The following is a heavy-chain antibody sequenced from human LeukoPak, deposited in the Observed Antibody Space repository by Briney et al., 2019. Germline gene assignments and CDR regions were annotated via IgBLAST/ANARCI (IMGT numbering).Heavy chain of an antibody. CDR1: GGSISSSSYY. V-gene: IGHV4-39*07. Sequence: SETLSLTCTVSGGSISSSSYYWGWIRQPPGKGLEWIGSIYYSGSTYYNPSLKSRVTISVDTSKNQFSLKLSSVTAADTAVYYCARARDSSSWYAQYYFDYWGQGTLVTGSS. D-gene: IGHD6-13*01. CDR3: ARARDSSSWYAQYYFDY. J-gene: IGHJ4*02. CDR2: IYYSGST.